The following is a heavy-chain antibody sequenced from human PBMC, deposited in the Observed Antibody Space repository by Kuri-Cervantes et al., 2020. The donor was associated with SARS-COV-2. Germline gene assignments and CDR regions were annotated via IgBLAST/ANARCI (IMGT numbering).Heavy chain of an antibody. Sequence: GESLKISCAASGFTFSSYEMNWVRQAPGKGLEWVSYISSSGSTIYYADSVKGRFTISRDNAKNSLYLQMNSLRAEDTAVYYCAKDQFDSSGWYIDYWGQGTLVTVSS. J-gene: IGHJ4*02. V-gene: IGHV3-48*03. CDR2: ISSSGSTI. CDR3: AKDQFDSSGWYIDY. CDR1: GFTFSSYE. D-gene: IGHD6-19*01.